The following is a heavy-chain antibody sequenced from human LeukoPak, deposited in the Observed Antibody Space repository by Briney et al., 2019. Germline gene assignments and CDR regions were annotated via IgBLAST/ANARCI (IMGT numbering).Heavy chain of an antibody. CDR2: ISGSGGST. Sequence: PGGSLRLSCAASGSSFSSYAMSWVRQAPGKGLEWVSAISGSGGSTYYADSVKGRFTISRDNSKNTLYLQMNSLRAEDTAVYYCAKAGMPLFDYWGQGTLVTVSS. J-gene: IGHJ4*02. CDR3: AKAGMPLFDY. CDR1: GSSFSSYA. V-gene: IGHV3-23*01. D-gene: IGHD3-10*01.